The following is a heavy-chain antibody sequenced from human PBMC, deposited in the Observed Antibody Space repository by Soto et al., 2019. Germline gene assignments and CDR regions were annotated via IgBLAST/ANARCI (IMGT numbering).Heavy chain of an antibody. V-gene: IGHV3-11*01. CDR1: GFTFSDHY. D-gene: IGHD3-3*01. CDR2: ISSSGSTI. Sequence: QVQLVESGGGLVKPGESLRLSCAASGFTFSDHYVTWIRQAPGKGLEWVSYISSSGSTIYYADSVKGRFTISRDNAEKSLYLQMNSLRAEDTAVYYCAKVGDMTYKDWGQGTLVTVSS. CDR3: AKVGDMTYKD. J-gene: IGHJ4*02.